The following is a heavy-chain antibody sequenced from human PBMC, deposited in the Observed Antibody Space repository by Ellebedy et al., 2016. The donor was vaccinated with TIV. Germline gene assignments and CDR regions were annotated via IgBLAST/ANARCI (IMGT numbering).Heavy chain of an antibody. CDR3: ARGLRGNHYYYYGMDV. V-gene: IGHV3-33*01. J-gene: IGHJ6*02. Sequence: GGSLRLXXAASGFTFSSYGMHWVRQAPGKGLEWVAVIWYDGSNKYYADSVKGRFTISRDNSKNTLYLQMNSLRAEDTAVYYCARGLRGNHYYYYGMDVWGQGTTVTVSS. CDR1: GFTFSSYG. D-gene: IGHD5-12*01. CDR2: IWYDGSNK.